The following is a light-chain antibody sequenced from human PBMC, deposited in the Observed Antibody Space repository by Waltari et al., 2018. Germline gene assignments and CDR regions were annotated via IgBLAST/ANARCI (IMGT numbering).Light chain of an antibody. CDR3: SSYTTTTAWV. V-gene: IGLV2-14*01. J-gene: IGLJ3*02. CDR1: SSDIGAYNH. Sequence: QSALTQPASVSGSLGQSTSISCIGTSSDIGAYNHVSWYQQHPGKVPKLLIYEVSNRPSGVSDRFSGSKSGNTASLTISGLQAEDEADYYCSSYTTTTAWVFGGGTELTVL. CDR2: EVS.